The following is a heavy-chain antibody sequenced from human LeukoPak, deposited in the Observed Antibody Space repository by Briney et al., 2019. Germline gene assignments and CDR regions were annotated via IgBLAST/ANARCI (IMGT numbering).Heavy chain of an antibody. V-gene: IGHV3-48*02. CDR3: ARMTPGFDM. CDR1: GFTFSTYS. CDR2: LTGSSTTI. J-gene: IGHJ3*02. Sequence: GGSLRLSCAASGFTFSTYSMNWVRQAPGKGLEWVSYLTGSSTTIEYADSVKGRFTISGDNAKNSLYLQMNSLRDEDTAVYYCARMTPGFDMWGQGTMVSVSS.